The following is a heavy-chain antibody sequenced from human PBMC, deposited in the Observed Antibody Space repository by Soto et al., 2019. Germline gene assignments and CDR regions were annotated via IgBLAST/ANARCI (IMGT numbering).Heavy chain of an antibody. Sequence: ASVKVSCKASGYTFTGYYMHWVRQAPGQGLEWMGWINPNSGGTNYAQKFQGWVTMTRDTSISTAYMELSRLRSDDTAVYYCAITTNCSSTSCYGDYYYYMDVWGKGTTVTVSS. D-gene: IGHD2-2*01. CDR1: GYTFTGYY. J-gene: IGHJ6*03. CDR2: INPNSGGT. V-gene: IGHV1-2*04. CDR3: AITTNCSSTSCYGDYYYYMDV.